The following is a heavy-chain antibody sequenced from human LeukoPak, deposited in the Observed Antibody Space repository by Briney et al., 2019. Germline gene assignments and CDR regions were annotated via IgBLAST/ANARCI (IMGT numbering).Heavy chain of an antibody. V-gene: IGHV1-8*01. CDR3: ARLPTGGRVPVDY. D-gene: IGHD1-14*01. Sequence: EASVKVSCKASGYTFTSYDINWVRQATGQGLEWMGWMNPNSGNTGYARKFQGRVTMTRNTSISTAYMELSSLRSEDTAVYYCARLPTGGRVPVDYWGQGTLVTASS. CDR1: GYTFTSYD. CDR2: MNPNSGNT. J-gene: IGHJ4*02.